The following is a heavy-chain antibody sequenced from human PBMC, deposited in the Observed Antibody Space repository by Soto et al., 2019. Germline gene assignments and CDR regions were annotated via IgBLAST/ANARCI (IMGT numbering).Heavy chain of an antibody. Sequence: GGSLRLSCAASGLIFSTYSMNWVRQAPGKGLEWVSSISSSSSYIYYADSVKGRFTISRDNAKNSLYLQMNSLRAEDTAVYYCARDMTTSTFDYWGQGTLVTVSS. CDR2: ISSSSSYI. CDR3: ARDMTTSTFDY. D-gene: IGHD2-2*01. CDR1: GLIFSTYS. J-gene: IGHJ4*02. V-gene: IGHV3-21*01.